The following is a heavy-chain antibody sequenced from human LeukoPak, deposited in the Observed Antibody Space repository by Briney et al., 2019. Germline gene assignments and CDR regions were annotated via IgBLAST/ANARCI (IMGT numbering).Heavy chain of an antibody. V-gene: IGHV3-43*02. CDR1: GFTFDDYA. CDR2: ISGDGGRT. CDR3: AKAYYDYVWGSYRYFCAFDI. D-gene: IGHD3-16*02. J-gene: IGHJ3*02. Sequence: GGSLRLSCAASGFTFDDYAMHWVRQAPGKGLEWVSLISGDGGRTHYADSVKGRFPISRDNSKNSLYLQMNSLRTEDTAFYYCAKAYYDYVWGSYRYFCAFDIWGQGTMVTVSS.